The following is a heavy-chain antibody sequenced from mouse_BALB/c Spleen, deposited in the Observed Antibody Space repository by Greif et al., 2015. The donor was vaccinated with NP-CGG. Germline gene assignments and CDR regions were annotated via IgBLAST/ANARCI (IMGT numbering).Heavy chain of an antibody. CDR1: GFNIKDTY. Sequence: VQLQQSGAELVKPWASVKLSCTASGFNIKDTYMHWVKQRPEQGLEWIGRIDPANGNTKYDPKFQGKATITADTSSNTAYLQLSSLTSEDTAVYYCARKDGVDYWGQGTTLTVSS. CDR3: ARKDGVDY. J-gene: IGHJ2*01. V-gene: IGHV14-3*02. CDR2: IDPANGNT.